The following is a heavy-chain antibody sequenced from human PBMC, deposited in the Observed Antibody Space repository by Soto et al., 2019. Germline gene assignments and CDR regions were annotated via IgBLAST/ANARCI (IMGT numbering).Heavy chain of an antibody. Sequence: QVQLVQSGAEVKKPGSSVKVSCKASGGTFSSYAISWVRQAPGQGLEWMGGIIPIFGTANYAQKLQGRVTITADESTSTAYMGMSRLRYEDTAVYYCARERIAASPTSYYYYVMDVWGQGTTVTDSS. CDR3: ARERIAASPTSYYYYVMDV. CDR1: GGTFSSYA. CDR2: IIPIFGTA. D-gene: IGHD6-6*01. V-gene: IGHV1-69*01. J-gene: IGHJ6*02.